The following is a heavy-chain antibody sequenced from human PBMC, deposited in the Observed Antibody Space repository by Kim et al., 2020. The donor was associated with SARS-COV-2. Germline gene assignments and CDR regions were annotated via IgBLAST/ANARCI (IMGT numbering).Heavy chain of an antibody. CDR1: GFTFSSYA. V-gene: IGHV3-23*01. Sequence: GGSLRLSCAASGFTFSSYAMSWVRQAPGKGLEWVSAISGSGGSTYYADSVKGRFTISRDNSKNTLYLQMNSLRAEDTAVYYCAKDSRLWSSGWLHYFDYWGQGTLVTVSS. D-gene: IGHD6-19*01. J-gene: IGHJ4*02. CDR2: ISGSGGST. CDR3: AKDSRLWSSGWLHYFDY.